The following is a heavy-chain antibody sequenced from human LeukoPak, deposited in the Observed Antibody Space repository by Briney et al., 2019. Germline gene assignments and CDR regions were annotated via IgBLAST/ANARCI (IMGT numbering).Heavy chain of an antibody. CDR2: ISGSGTTI. CDR3: ARGRLYEWLRTDLDY. D-gene: IGHD5-12*01. Sequence: GGSLRLSCAASGFTFSRYEMNWVRQAPGKGLEWVSYISGSGTTIYYADSVKGRFTMSRDNAKNSVYLQMGSLRAEDTAVYYCARGRLYEWLRTDLDYWGQGTLVTVSS. J-gene: IGHJ4*02. CDR1: GFTFSRYE. V-gene: IGHV3-48*03.